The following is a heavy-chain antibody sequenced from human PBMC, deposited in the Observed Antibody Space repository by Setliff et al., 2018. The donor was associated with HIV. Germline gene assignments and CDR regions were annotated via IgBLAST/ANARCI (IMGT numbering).Heavy chain of an antibody. D-gene: IGHD6-19*01. J-gene: IGHJ4*02. CDR3: AKTPSSGWYSLYLDY. V-gene: IGHV3-33*06. Sequence: GGSLRLSCAASGFTFSSYGMHWVRQAPGKGLEWVAVIWYDGSNKYYADSVKGRFTISRDNSKNTLCLQMNSLRAEDTAVYYCAKTPSSGWYSLYLDYWGQGTLVTVSS. CDR2: IWYDGSNK. CDR1: GFTFSSYG.